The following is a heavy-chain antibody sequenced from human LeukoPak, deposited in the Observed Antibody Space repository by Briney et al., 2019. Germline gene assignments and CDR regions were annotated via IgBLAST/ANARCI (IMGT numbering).Heavy chain of an antibody. CDR2: ISYDGSNK. D-gene: IGHD2-2*02. V-gene: IGHV3-30-3*01. J-gene: IGHJ4*02. Sequence: GGSLRLSCADSGFTFSSYAMHWVRQAPGKGLEWVAVISYDGSNKYYADSVKGRFTISRDNSKNTLYLQMNSLRAEDTAVYYCARGGGVVVPAAILSSFDYWGQGTLVTVSS. CDR3: ARGGGVVVPAAILSSFDY. CDR1: GFTFSSYA.